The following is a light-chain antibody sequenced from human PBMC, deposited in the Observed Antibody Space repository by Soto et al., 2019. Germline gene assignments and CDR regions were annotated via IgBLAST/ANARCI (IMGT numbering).Light chain of an antibody. CDR2: DAS. Sequence: DIKMTQSPSSLSASVGDRVTITCQASQDISNYLNWYQQKPGKAPKLLIYDASNLETGVPSRFSGSGSGTDFTFTISSLQPEDIATYYCQQYDNLPLTFGGGAMVDI. CDR3: QQYDNLPLT. V-gene: IGKV1-33*01. J-gene: IGKJ4*01. CDR1: QDISNY.